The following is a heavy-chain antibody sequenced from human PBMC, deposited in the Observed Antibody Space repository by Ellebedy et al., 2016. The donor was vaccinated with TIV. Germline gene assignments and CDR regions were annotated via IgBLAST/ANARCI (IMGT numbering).Heavy chain of an antibody. D-gene: IGHD2-21*01. V-gene: IGHV3-30-3*01. CDR1: GFTFSSYA. Sequence: GESLKISCAASGFTFSSYAMHWVRQAPGKGLEWVAVISYDGSNKYYADSVKGRFTISRDNSKNTLYLQMNSLRAEDTAVYYCARREIVVATFDSFDYWGQGTLVIVSS. CDR2: ISYDGSNK. J-gene: IGHJ4*02. CDR3: ARREIVVATFDSFDY.